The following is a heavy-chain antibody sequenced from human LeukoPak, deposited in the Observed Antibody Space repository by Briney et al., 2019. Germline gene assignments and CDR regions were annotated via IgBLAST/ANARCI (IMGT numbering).Heavy chain of an antibody. J-gene: IGHJ4*02. CDR1: GFTFSSYG. CDR3: AKVSLRHPPQFEWELLLLFDY. CDR2: IRYDGSNK. V-gene: IGHV3-30*02. Sequence: GGSLRLSCAASGFTFSSYGMHWVRQAPGKGLEWVAFIRYDGSNKYYADSVKGRFTISRDNSNNTLYLQMNSLRAEDTAVYYCAKVSLRHPPQFEWELLLLFDYWGQGTLVTVSS. D-gene: IGHD1-26*01.